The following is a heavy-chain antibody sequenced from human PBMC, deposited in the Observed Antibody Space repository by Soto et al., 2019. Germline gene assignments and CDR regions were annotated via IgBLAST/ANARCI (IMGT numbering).Heavy chain of an antibody. CDR2: IYYSDSLSYSGNT. CDR1: GGSISGFY. CDR3: ARGAVVPAAPPYFDP. J-gene: IGHJ5*02. Sequence: PSETLSLTCTVSGGSISGFYWNWIRQPPGKGLEWIGYIYYSDSLSYSGNTNYNPSLKSRVTISVDTSKNQFSLKLSSLTAADTAVYYCARGAVVPAAPPYFDPWGQGTLVTVSS. D-gene: IGHD2-15*01. V-gene: IGHV4-59*01.